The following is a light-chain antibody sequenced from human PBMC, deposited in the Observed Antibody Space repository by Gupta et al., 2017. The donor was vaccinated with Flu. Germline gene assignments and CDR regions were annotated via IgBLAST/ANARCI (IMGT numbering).Light chain of an antibody. Sequence: DIVMTQSPDPLAVSLGERATINCKPSQSLLYSSNNKNYLAWYQQKPEQPPKLLIYWASTRESGVPDRFSGSGSGTDFTLTISSLQAEDVAVYYCQQDDSTPWTFGQGTKVEIK. CDR2: WAS. V-gene: IGKV4-1*01. CDR1: QSLLYSSNNKNY. CDR3: QQDDSTPWT. J-gene: IGKJ1*01.